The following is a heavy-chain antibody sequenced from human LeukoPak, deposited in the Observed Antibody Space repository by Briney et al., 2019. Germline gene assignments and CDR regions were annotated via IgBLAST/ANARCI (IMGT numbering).Heavy chain of an antibody. J-gene: IGHJ4*02. CDR1: GYTFTDYY. CDR2: INPHSGGT. V-gene: IGHV1-2*02. Sequence: ASVKVSCKASGYTFTDYYMHWVRQAPGQGLEWMGWINPHSGGTDHAQKFQGRVTMTRDTSISTAYMELSSLRSEDTAVYYCARTYYYDSSGYYFDYWGQGTLVTVSS. CDR3: ARTYYYDSSGYYFDY. D-gene: IGHD3-22*01.